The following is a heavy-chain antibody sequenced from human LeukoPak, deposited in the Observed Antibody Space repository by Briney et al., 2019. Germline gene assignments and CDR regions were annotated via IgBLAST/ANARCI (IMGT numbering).Heavy chain of an antibody. CDR2: INPNSGGT. CDR1: GYTFTGYY. CDR3: ARANIVVVPAAMGY. J-gene: IGHJ4*02. D-gene: IGHD2-2*01. Sequence: ASVKVSCKASGYTFTGYYMHWVRPAPGQGLEWMGWINPNSGGTNYAQKFQGRVTMTRDTSISTAYMELSRLRSDDTAVYYCARANIVVVPAAMGYWGQGTLVTVSS. V-gene: IGHV1-2*02.